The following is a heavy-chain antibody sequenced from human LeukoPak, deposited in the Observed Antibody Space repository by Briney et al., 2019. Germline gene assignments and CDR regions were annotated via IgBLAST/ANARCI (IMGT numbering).Heavy chain of an antibody. D-gene: IGHD3-10*01. Sequence: SQTLSLTCAISGDSVSSNSAAWNWIRQSPSRGLEWLGRTYYRSKWYNDYAVSVKSRITINPDTSKNQFSPKLSSVTAADTAVYYCARGRGMYYYGSGSYYWIYWGQGTLVTVSS. V-gene: IGHV6-1*01. CDR2: TYYRSKWYN. CDR3: ARGRGMYYYGSGSYYWIY. CDR1: GDSVSSNSAA. J-gene: IGHJ4*02.